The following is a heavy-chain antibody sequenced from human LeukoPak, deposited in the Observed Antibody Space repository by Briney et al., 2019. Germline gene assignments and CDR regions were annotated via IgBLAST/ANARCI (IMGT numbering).Heavy chain of an antibody. CDR3: ARHDWFDP. Sequence: GGSLRLSCVVSGFTFSTSAMSWVRQAPGKGLEWVSGISESGGSTYYADSVKGRFTISRDNSKNTLYLQMNSLRAEDTAVYYCARHDWFDPWGRGTLVTVSS. V-gene: IGHV3-23*01. CDR2: ISESGGST. CDR1: GFTFSTSA. J-gene: IGHJ5*02.